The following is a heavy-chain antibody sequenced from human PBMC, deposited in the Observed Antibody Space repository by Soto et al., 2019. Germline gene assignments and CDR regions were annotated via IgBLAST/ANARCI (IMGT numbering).Heavy chain of an antibody. CDR1: GFTFSDYY. D-gene: IGHD6-13*01. CDR2: ISSSGSGI. CDR3: ARWTADSWYVPFDY. J-gene: IGHJ4*02. Sequence: GGSLRLSCAASGFTFSDYYMNWIRQAPGKGLEWVSYISSSGSGIYYADSVKGRFTISRDNAKNSLYLQMNSLRAEDTAVYYCARWTADSWYVPFDYWGQGTLVTVSS. V-gene: IGHV3-11*01.